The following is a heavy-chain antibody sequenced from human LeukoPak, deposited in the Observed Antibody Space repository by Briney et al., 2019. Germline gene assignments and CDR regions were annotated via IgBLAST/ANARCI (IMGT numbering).Heavy chain of an antibody. J-gene: IGHJ5*02. CDR3: ARAGDDDEPNWFDP. CDR1: GYTFTSYD. D-gene: IGHD1-14*01. Sequence: ASVKVSCTASGYTFTSYDINWVRQATGQGLEWMGWMNPNSGNTGYAQKFQGRVTITADESTSTAYMQLSSLRSEDTAVYYCARAGDDDEPNWFDPWGQGTPVTVSS. CDR2: MNPNSGNT. V-gene: IGHV1-8*01.